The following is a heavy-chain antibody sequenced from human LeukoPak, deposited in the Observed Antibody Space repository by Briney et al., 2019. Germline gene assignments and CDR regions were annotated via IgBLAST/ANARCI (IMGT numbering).Heavy chain of an antibody. CDR3: ARALWSGPVYYGMDV. Sequence: GGSLRLSCAVSGFTFSSSWMHWVRQAPGKGQEWVSSISSTSNYIYYADSVKGRFTISRDNAKNSLYLQMNSLRAEDTAVYYCARALWSGPVYYGMDVWGQGTTVTVSS. V-gene: IGHV3-21*06. D-gene: IGHD3-10*01. CDR2: ISSTSNYI. CDR1: GFTFSSSW. J-gene: IGHJ6*02.